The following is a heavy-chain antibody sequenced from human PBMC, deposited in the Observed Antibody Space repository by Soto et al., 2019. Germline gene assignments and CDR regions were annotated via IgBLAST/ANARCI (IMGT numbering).Heavy chain of an antibody. CDR3: AIGGGDYVSRDFDY. CDR2: ISSSSSYT. J-gene: IGHJ4*02. D-gene: IGHD4-17*01. V-gene: IGHV3-11*06. Sequence: QVQLVESGGGLVKPGGSLRLSCAASGFIFSDYYMSWIRQAPGKGLEWVSYISSSSSYTNYADSVKGRFTISRDNAKNSLYLQMNSLRAEDTAVYYCAIGGGDYVSRDFDYWGQGTLVTVSS. CDR1: GFIFSDYY.